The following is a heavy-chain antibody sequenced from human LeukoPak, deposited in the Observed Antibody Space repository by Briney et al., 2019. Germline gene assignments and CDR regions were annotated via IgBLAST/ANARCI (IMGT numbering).Heavy chain of an antibody. CDR3: AREVGTINFDY. CDR1: GFTFSSNG. V-gene: IGHV3-30*02. Sequence: GGSLRLSCVASGFTFSSNGMHWVRQAPGKGLEWVTFIQYDGSKKYYADSVKGRFTISRDNSKNTLYLEMNSLRAEDTAVYYCAREVGTINFDYWGQGTLVTVSS. J-gene: IGHJ4*02. CDR2: IQYDGSKK. D-gene: IGHD3-9*01.